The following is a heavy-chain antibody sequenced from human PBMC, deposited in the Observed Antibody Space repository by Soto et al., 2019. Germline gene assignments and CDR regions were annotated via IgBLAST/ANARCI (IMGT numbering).Heavy chain of an antibody. J-gene: IGHJ5*02. Sequence: SETLSLTCTVSGGSISSSSYYWGRIRQPPGKGLEWIGSIYYSGSTYHNPSLKSRVTISVDTSKNQFSLKLSSVTAADTAVYYCASPKIAFYNWFDPWGQGTLVTVSS. CDR2: IYYSGST. CDR1: GGSISSSSYY. D-gene: IGHD3-3*02. CDR3: ASPKIAFYNWFDP. V-gene: IGHV4-39*01.